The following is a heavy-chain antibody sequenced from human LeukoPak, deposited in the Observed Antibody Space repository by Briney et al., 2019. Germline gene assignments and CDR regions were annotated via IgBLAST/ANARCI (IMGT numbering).Heavy chain of an antibody. V-gene: IGHV3-7*01. CDR3: ARVSSFAVAGFFDY. Sequence: GGSLRLSCTASGFTFSSYWLNWVRQAPGKGLEWVANIMQDGSEKYYVDSVKGRFTISRDNAKNSLYLQMNSLRADDTAVYYCARVSSFAVAGFFDYWGQGILVTVSS. CDR1: GFTFSSYW. CDR2: IMQDGSEK. J-gene: IGHJ4*02. D-gene: IGHD6-19*01.